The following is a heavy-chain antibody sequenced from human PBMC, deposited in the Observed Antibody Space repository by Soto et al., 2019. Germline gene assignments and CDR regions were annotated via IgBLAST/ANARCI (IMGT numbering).Heavy chain of an antibody. D-gene: IGHD1-26*01. CDR1: GFTFSSYW. J-gene: IGHJ6*03. Sequence: EVQLVESGGALVQPGGSLRLSCAASGFTFSSYWMHWVRQAPGKGLVWVSRINTDGTSPKYADSVKGRFTISRDNAKNTLYLQMNSLRDEDTAVYYCARRWEYVYMDVWGKGTTVTVSS. V-gene: IGHV3-74*03. CDR2: INTDGTSP. CDR3: ARRWEYVYMDV.